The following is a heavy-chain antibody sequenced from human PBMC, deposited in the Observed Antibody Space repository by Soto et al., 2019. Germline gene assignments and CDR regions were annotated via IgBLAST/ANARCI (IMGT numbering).Heavy chain of an antibody. CDR2: IIPILGIA. V-gene: IGHV1-69*02. J-gene: IGHJ5*02. CDR3: ARSFAVTPNWFDT. CDR1: GGTFSSYT. Sequence: QVQLVQSGAEVKKPGSSVKVSCKASGGTFSSYTISWVRQAPGQGLEWMGRIIPILGIANYAQKFQGRVTITADKSTSTAYMELSSLRSEDTAVYYCARSFAVTPNWFDTWGQGTLVTVSS. D-gene: IGHD4-17*01.